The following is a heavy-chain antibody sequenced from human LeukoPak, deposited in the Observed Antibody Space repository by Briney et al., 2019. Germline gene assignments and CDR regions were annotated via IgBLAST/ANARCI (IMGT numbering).Heavy chain of an antibody. CDR3: AKGPGMVRGVIGIDY. V-gene: IGHV3-23*01. CDR2: ISGSGGST. CDR1: GFTFSSYA. Sequence: GGSLRLSCAASGFTFSSYAMSWVRQAPGKGLEWVSAISGSGGSTYYADSVKGRFTISRDNSKNTLYLQMNSLRAEDTAVYYCAKGPGMVRGVIGIDYWGQGTLVTVST. D-gene: IGHD3-10*01. J-gene: IGHJ4*02.